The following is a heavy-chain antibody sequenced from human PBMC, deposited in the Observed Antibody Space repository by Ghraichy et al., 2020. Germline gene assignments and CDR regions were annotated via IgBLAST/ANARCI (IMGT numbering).Heavy chain of an antibody. D-gene: IGHD3-22*01. V-gene: IGHV3-15*07. CDR1: GLTFSKAW. CDR2: IRTKTDGGTT. J-gene: IGHJ4*02. Sequence: GGSLRLSCAVSGLTFSKAWLHWVRQAPGKGLEWVGRIRTKTDGGTTDYAEPVKGRFTISRDDSKNTLYLQMNSLKTEDTAVYYCTTASYQDSSATGNFDYWGQGSLVTVSS. CDR3: TTASYQDSSATGNFDY.